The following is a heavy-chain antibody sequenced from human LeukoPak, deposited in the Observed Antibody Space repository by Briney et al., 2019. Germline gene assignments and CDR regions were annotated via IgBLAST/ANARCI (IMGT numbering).Heavy chain of an antibody. D-gene: IGHD1-26*01. CDR2: IYYSGST. Sequence: SETLSLTCTVSGGSISSGDYYWSWLRQPPGTGLEWIGYIYYSGSTYYNPSLKSRVAISVDTSKNQFSLKLSSVTAADTAVYYCARRFVGATDYYYMDVWGKGTTVTVSS. CDR3: ARRFVGATDYYYMDV. CDR1: GGSISSGDYY. V-gene: IGHV4-30-4*08. J-gene: IGHJ6*03.